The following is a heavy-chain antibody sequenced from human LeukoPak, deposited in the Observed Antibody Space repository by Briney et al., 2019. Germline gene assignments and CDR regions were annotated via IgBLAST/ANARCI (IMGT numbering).Heavy chain of an antibody. CDR1: GFTFSSYN. CDR2: ITDRSHDI. V-gene: IGHV3-21*01. CDR3: GRGSGYNFFDS. Sequence: PGGSLRLSCAASGFTFSSYNMNWVRQAPGEGLEWFSTITDRSHDIYYAEPVKGRFTLSRDNAKNSLYLQMNSLRAEDMAVYYCGRGSGYNFFDSWGQGTMVTVSS. D-gene: IGHD5-12*01. J-gene: IGHJ4*02.